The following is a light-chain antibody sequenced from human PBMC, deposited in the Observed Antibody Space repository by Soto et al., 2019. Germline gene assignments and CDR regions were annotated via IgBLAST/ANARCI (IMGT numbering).Light chain of an antibody. V-gene: IGKV3-20*01. J-gene: IGKJ1*01. CDR2: GAS. CDR3: QQYGSSSWT. Sequence: EIVLTQSPGTLSLSPGERATLSCRASQSVSSSYLAWYQQKPGQAPRLLIYGASSRATGIPDRFSGSGSGTDFTLTISRLKLSNFAVYYSQQYGSSSWTFGQGTNVEIK. CDR1: QSVSSSY.